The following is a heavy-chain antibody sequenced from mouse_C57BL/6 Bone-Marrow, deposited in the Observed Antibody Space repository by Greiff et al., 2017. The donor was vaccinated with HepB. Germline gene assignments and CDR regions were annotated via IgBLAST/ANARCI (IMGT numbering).Heavy chain of an antibody. Sequence: EVHLVESGPVLVKPGASVKMSCKASGYTFTDYYMNWVKQSHGKSLEWIGDINPYNGGTSYNQKFKGKATLTVDKSSSTAYMELNSLTSEDSAVYYCARGQLGYYAMDYWGQGTAVTVSS. V-gene: IGHV1-19*01. CDR1: GYTFTDYY. D-gene: IGHD3-2*01. CDR3: ARGQLGYYAMDY. J-gene: IGHJ4*01. CDR2: INPYNGGT.